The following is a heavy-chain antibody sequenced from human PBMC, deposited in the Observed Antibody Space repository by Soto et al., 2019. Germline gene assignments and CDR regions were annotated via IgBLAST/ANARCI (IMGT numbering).Heavy chain of an antibody. D-gene: IGHD3-22*01. CDR1: GGSFSGYY. J-gene: IGHJ4*02. V-gene: IGHV4-34*01. Sequence: SVTLSLTCAVYGGSFSGYYWSWIRQPPGKGLEWIGEINHSGSTNYNPSLKSRVTISVDTSKNQFSLKLSSVTAADTAVYYCALSTFDSSGYYLLFGYWGQGTLVTVSS. CDR3: ALSTFDSSGYYLLFGY. CDR2: INHSGST.